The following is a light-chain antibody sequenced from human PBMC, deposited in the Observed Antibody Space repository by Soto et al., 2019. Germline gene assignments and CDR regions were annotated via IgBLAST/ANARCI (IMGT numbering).Light chain of an antibody. CDR2: GAS. CDR1: QSITSSY. CDR3: QQYGSSPT. J-gene: IGKJ3*01. V-gene: IGKV3-20*01. Sequence: EIVLTQSPGTLSLSPGERATLSCRASQSITSSYLAWYQQKPGQAPRLLIYGASNRATGIPDRFNGSGSGTDFTLTISRLEPEDFSVYSCQQYGSSPTFGAGTKVDIK.